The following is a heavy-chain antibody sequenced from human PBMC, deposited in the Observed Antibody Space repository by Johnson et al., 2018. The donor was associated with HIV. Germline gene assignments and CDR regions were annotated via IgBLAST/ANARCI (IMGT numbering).Heavy chain of an antibody. D-gene: IGHD2-2*01. J-gene: IGHJ3*02. Sequence: VQLVESGGGVVQPGGSLRLSCAASGFTFSSYGMHWVRQATGKGLEWVSAIGTAGDTYYPGSVKGRFTISRENAKNSLYLQMNSLRAGDTAVYYCARQVYCSSTSCSSAFDIWGQVTVVTVSS. CDR3: ARQVYCSSTSCSSAFDI. V-gene: IGHV3-13*01. CDR2: IGTAGDT. CDR1: GFTFSSYG.